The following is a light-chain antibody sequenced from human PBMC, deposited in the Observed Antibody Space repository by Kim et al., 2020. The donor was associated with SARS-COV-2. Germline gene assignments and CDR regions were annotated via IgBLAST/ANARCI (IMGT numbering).Light chain of an antibody. Sequence: GQWLIITCTGTSTYVGGLNYVSWYQHHPDKAPKLVIFDVDKRPSGVSSRYSGSESGNTASLTISVLQAEDEADYYCSSYTRTSTWVFGGGTKLTVL. CDR1: STYVGGLNY. CDR2: DVD. CDR3: SSYTRTSTWV. J-gene: IGLJ3*02. V-gene: IGLV2-14*03.